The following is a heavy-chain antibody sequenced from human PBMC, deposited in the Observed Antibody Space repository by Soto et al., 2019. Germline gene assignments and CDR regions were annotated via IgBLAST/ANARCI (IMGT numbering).Heavy chain of an antibody. D-gene: IGHD3-9*01. J-gene: IGHJ6*02. V-gene: IGHV4-31*03. CDR1: GGSISSGGYY. CDR3: ARSHYDILTGYYYYYYGMDV. Sequence: PSETLSLTCTVSGGSISSGGYYWSWIRQHPGKGLEWIGYIYYSGSTYYNPSLKSRVTISVDTSKNQFSLKLSSVTAADTAVYYCARSHYDILTGYYYYYYGMDVWGQGTTVTVSS. CDR2: IYYSGST.